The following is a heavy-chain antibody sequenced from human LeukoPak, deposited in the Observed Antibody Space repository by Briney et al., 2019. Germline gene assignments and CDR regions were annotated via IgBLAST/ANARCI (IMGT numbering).Heavy chain of an antibody. Sequence: ASVKVSCKASGYTFTGYYMHWVRQAPGQGLGWMGWINRNSGGTNYAQKFQGRVTMTRDTSISTAYMKLSRLRSDDTAVYYCARDRSYYDSSGYIGGFDYWGQGTLVTVSS. V-gene: IGHV1-2*02. J-gene: IGHJ4*02. D-gene: IGHD3-22*01. CDR3: ARDRSYYDSSGYIGGFDY. CDR2: INRNSGGT. CDR1: GYTFTGYY.